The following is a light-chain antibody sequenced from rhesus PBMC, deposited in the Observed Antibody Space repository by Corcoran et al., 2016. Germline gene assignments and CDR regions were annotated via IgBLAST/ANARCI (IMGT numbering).Light chain of an antibody. V-gene: IGKV1-69*01. CDR1: QDFSNW. CDR2: RAS. Sequence: DIQMTQSPSSLSASVGDRVTITCRASQDFSNWLAWYQQKPGKATTLLIYRASNLETGVPSRFSGNGSGTVFTHTITILQPKDIATYYCQQHNNSPLTFGGGTKVEIK. J-gene: IGKJ4*01. CDR3: QQHNNSPLT.